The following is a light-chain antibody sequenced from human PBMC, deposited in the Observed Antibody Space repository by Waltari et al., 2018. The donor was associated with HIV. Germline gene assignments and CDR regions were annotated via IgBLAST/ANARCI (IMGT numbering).Light chain of an antibody. CDR1: ALPKKY. CDR2: DDT. Sequence: SYELTQPPSVSVSPGQTARITCSGDALPKKYAYWYQQRSGQAPVLVIHDDTKRPSGIPERFAGSSSGTMATLTISGAQVEDEADYYCYSTDSSVDHRGVFGGGTKVTVL. V-gene: IGLV3-10*01. CDR3: YSTDSSVDHRGV. J-gene: IGLJ3*02.